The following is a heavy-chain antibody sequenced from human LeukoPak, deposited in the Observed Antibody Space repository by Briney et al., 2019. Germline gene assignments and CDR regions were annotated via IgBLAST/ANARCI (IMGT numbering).Heavy chain of an antibody. J-gene: IGHJ3*02. D-gene: IGHD4-23*01. CDR2: IYYSGTT. Sequence: SETLSLTCTVSGGSISSYYLSWTRQPPGKGLEWIGYIYYSGTTNYNPSLKSRVTISVDASKNQFSLKLSSVTAADTAVYYCARGSYAGSFAFDIWGQGTMVTVSS. V-gene: IGHV4-59*01. CDR3: ARGSYAGSFAFDI. CDR1: GGSISSYY.